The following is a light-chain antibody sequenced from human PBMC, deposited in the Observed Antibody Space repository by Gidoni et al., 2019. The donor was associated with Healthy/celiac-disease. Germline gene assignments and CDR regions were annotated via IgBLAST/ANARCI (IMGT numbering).Light chain of an antibody. CDR1: KGISNS. V-gene: IGKV1-NL1*01. CDR2: AAS. J-gene: IGKJ5*01. Sequence: DIQMTQSPSSLSASVGDRVTITCRASKGISNSLAWYQQKPGNAPKLLLYAASRLESGVPSRFSGSGSGTDYTLTISSLQPEDFATYYCQQYYSTPTFGQGTRLEIK. CDR3: QQYYSTPT.